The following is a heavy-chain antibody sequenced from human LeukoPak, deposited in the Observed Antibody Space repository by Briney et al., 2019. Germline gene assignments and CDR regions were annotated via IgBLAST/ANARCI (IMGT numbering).Heavy chain of an antibody. CDR2: IYYSGST. CDR1: GGSISSYY. CDR3: ARQRQYDADAFDL. J-gene: IGHJ3*01. Sequence: SETLSLTCTVSGGSISSYYWSWIRQPPGKRLEWIGYIYYSGSTKYNPSLKSRVTISVDTSKNQFSLKLSSVTGADTAVYYCARQRQYDADAFDLWGQGTMVTVTS. V-gene: IGHV4-59*08. D-gene: IGHD3-16*01.